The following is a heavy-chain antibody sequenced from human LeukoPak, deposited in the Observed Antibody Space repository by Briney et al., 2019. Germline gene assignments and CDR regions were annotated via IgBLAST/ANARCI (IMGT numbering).Heavy chain of an antibody. CDR2: IYYSGST. J-gene: IGHJ4*02. V-gene: IGHV4-39*07. D-gene: IGHD6-13*01. Sequence: SETLSLTCTVSGGSISSSSYDWGWVRQPPEKGLEWIGSIYYSGSTYYNPSLKSRVTISVDTSKNQFSLKLSSVTAADTAVYYCARARRYSSISDYWGQGTLVTVSS. CDR1: GGSISSSSYD. CDR3: ARARRYSSISDY.